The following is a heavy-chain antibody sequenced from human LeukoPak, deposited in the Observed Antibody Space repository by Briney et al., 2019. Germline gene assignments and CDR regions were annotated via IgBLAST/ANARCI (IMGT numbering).Heavy chain of an antibody. D-gene: IGHD1-20*01. V-gene: IGHV4-59*02. CDR1: GGSVSSFC. Sequence: KSSETLSPTRSVSGGSVSSFCTSGIGQPPGKGLEWIGYIYYNGSTNYNPSLKSRVTISVDTSKNQFSLKLSSVTAADTAVYYCARALRARITGTTASAYGMDVWG. J-gene: IGHJ6*02. CDR3: ARALRARITGTTASAYGMDV. CDR2: IYYNGST.